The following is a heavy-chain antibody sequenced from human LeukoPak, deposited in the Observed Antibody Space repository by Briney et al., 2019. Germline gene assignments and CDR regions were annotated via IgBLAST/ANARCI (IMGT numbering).Heavy chain of an antibody. CDR3: ARLVTGTTVINSGWFDP. V-gene: IGHV3-66*04. D-gene: IGHD4-23*01. Sequence: GGSLRLSCAASGFTVSSNYLTWVRQAPGKGLEWASVIYSGGNTYYADSVKGRFSISRDNSKNTVYLQMNSLRAEDTAVYYCARLVTGTTVINSGWFDPWGQGTLVTVSS. J-gene: IGHJ5*02. CDR1: GFTVSSNY. CDR2: IYSGGNT.